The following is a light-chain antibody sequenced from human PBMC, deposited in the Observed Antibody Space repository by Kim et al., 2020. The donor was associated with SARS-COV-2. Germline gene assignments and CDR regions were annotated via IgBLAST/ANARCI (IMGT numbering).Light chain of an antibody. CDR2: WGK. Sequence: ALGKRATNSFGRNGPGSKNVARCPPKPSHGPGLVIFWGKKRVSWVPGRFSGSDSGNAATLTISRAQVGDEADYYCQVWHSSAGVFGGGTQLTVL. CDR3: QVWHSSAGV. V-gene: IGLV3-9*01. CDR1: GPGSKN. J-gene: IGLJ2*01.